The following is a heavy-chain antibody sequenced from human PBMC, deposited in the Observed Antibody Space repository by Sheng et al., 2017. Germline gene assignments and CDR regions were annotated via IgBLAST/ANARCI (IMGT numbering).Heavy chain of an antibody. CDR3: ARVCFLEWLLHYYYYYMDV. CDR2: ISAYNGNT. J-gene: IGHJ6*03. D-gene: IGHD3-3*01. Sequence: QVQLVQSGAEVKKPGASVKVSCKASGYTFTSYGISWVRQAPGQGLEWMGWISAYNGNTNYAQKLQGRVTMTTDTSTSTAYMELRSLRSDDTAVYYCARVCFLEWLLHYYYYYMDVWGKGTTVTVSS. CDR1: GYTFTSYG. V-gene: IGHV1-18*01.